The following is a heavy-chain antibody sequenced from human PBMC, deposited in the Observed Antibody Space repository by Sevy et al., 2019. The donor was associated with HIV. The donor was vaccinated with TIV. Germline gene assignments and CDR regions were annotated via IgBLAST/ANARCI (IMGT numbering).Heavy chain of an antibody. J-gene: IGHJ6*03. D-gene: IGHD3-22*01. CDR3: GKGGGGHYDPDEIGYYFYYYNMDV. CDR1: GFSFDSYG. CDR2: ISGSGTRT. V-gene: IGHV3-23*01. Sequence: GGSLRLSCAVSGFSFDSYGMTWVRQAPGKGLEWVSGISGSGTRTYYADSVMGRFSISRDNSKNRLYLQMNSLRSEDTAIYYCGKGGGGHYDPDEIGYYFYYYNMDVWGKGTTVTVSS.